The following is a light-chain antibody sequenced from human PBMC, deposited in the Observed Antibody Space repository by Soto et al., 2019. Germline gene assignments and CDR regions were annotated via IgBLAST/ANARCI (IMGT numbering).Light chain of an antibody. Sequence: EKVMTQSPATLSVSAGERASLSCRASQSVSNSLAWYQQKPGQAPRLLIYDASTRATGIPARFSGSASGTEVTPTISSLQSEDSAVYFCQQYNQWPLTFGGGTKVEIK. CDR3: QQYNQWPLT. V-gene: IGKV3-15*01. CDR2: DAS. J-gene: IGKJ4*01. CDR1: QSVSNS.